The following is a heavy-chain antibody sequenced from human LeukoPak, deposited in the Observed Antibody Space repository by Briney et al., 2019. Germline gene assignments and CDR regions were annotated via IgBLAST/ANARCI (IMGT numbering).Heavy chain of an antibody. J-gene: IGHJ6*02. D-gene: IGHD1-26*01. V-gene: IGHV3-48*03. Sequence: GGSLRLSCAASGFTFSSYEMNWVRQAPGKGLEWVSYISSSGSTIYYAGSVKGRFTISRDNAKNSLYLQMNSLRAEDTAVYYCARVREDSMDVWGQGTTVTVSS. CDR3: ARVREDSMDV. CDR1: GFTFSSYE. CDR2: ISSSGSTI.